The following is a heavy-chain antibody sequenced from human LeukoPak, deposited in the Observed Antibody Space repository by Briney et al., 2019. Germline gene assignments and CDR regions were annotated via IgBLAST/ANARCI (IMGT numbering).Heavy chain of an antibody. CDR2: VSSRGDTI. V-gene: IGHV3-11*01. D-gene: IGHD2/OR15-2a*01. CDR1: GVSFADNF. Sequence: PGGSLRLSCTDSGVSFADNFMGWLRQAPGKGLEWVSYVSSRGDTIHYSDAVQGRFSISRDNSKRSLYLEMTRLRINDTAVYCCARGGYGWTFKTWGQGTLVSVSS. CDR3: ARGGYGWTFKT. J-gene: IGHJ4*02.